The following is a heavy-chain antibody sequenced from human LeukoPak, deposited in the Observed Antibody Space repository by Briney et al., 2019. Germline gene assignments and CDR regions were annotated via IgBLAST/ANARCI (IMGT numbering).Heavy chain of an antibody. CDR2: IKQGGSEK. D-gene: IGHD3-10*01. V-gene: IGHV3-7*01. Sequence: GGSLRLSCEASGFTFGTFWMSWVRQAPGKGLEWVANIKQGGSEKNYVDSVKGRFTIARDDAKNSLYLQMGSLRAEDMAMYYCARDALWFGESNPLDYWGQGTLVTVSS. CDR1: GFTFGTFW. J-gene: IGHJ4*02. CDR3: ARDALWFGESNPLDY.